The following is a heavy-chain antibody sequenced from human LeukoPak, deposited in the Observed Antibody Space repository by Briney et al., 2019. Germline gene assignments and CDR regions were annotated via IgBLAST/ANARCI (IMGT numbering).Heavy chain of an antibody. J-gene: IGHJ6*04. D-gene: IGHD3-10*01. CDR3: ARDRAYGSGSYSNYYYYYGMDV. V-gene: IGHV3-30*04. Sequence: GESLRLSCAASGFTFSSYAMHWVRQAPGKGLEWVAVISYDGSNKYYADSVKGRFTVSRDNSKNTLYLQMSSLRAEDTAVYYCARDRAYGSGSYSNYYYYYGMDVWGKGTTVTVSS. CDR1: GFTFSSYA. CDR2: ISYDGSNK.